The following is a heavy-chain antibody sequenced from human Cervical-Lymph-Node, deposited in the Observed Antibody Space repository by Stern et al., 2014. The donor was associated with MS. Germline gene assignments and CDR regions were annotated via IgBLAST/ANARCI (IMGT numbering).Heavy chain of an antibody. V-gene: IGHV2-5*02. J-gene: IGHJ4*02. D-gene: IGHD5-18*01. CDR1: GFSLSTSGVG. CDR2: IYWDDDK. CDR3: AHGLEIRLWAAY. Sequence: QVTLNESGPTLVKPTQTLTLTCTFSGFSLSTSGVGVGWIRQPPGNALEWLALIYWDDDKRYSPSLKSRFTITKDTSKNQVVLTMTNMDPVDTATYYCAHGLEIRLWAAYWGQGTLVTVSS.